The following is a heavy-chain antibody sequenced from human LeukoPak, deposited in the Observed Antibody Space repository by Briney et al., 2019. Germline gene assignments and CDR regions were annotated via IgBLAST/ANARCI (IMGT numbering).Heavy chain of an antibody. V-gene: IGHV4-59*01. J-gene: IGHJ3*02. D-gene: IGHD2-21*02. CDR1: GGSISSYY. CDR3: ARALVVTATAFDI. CDR2: IYYSGST. Sequence: SETLSLTCTVSGGSISSYYWSWIRQPPGKGLEWIGYIYYSGSTNYNPSLKSRVTISVDTSKNQFPLKLSSVTAADTAVYYCARALVVTATAFDIWGQGTMVTVSS.